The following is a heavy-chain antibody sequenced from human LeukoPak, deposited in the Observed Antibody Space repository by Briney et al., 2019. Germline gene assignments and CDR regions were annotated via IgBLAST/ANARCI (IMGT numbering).Heavy chain of an antibody. CDR1: GYTFTNYA. V-gene: IGHV1-2*02. J-gene: IGHJ5*02. CDR2: INPNSGGA. D-gene: IGHD2-15*01. Sequence: ASVKVSCKASGYTFTNYAVNWVRQAPGQGLEWMGWINPNSGGADYAQKFQGRVTMTRDTSISTAYMALSRLRSDDTAVYYCARGPPEYCSGGSCYSGRNWFDPWGQGTLVTVSS. CDR3: ARGPPEYCSGGSCYSGRNWFDP.